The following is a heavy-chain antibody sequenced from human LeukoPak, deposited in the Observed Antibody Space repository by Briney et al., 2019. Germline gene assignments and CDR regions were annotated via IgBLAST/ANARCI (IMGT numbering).Heavy chain of an antibody. J-gene: IGHJ3*02. CDR3: ARGGVPGAYDI. CDR2: IFNDGTNR. Sequence: GGSLRLSCAASGFIFSTNEMRWVRQAPGKGLVWVSRIFNDGTNRGYADSVKGRFTISRDNAKNTLYLQMNSLTGEDTAVYYCARGGVPGAYDIWGQGTMVTVS. D-gene: IGHD1-26*01. CDR1: GFIFSTNE. V-gene: IGHV3-74*01.